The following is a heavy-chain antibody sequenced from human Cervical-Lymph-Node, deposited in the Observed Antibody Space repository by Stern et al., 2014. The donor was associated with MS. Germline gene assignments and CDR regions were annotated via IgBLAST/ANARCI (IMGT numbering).Heavy chain of an antibody. D-gene: IGHD1-1*01. J-gene: IGHJ4*02. CDR2: ISSSGSTI. CDR3: ARGTGTGSFDY. CDR1: GFTFSDYY. Sequence: VHLVESGGGLVKPGGSLRLSCAASGFTFSDYYMSWIRQAPGKGLEWVSYISSSGSTIYYAESVTGRFTISGDNAKDYMQLDMNSLRAEDTAVYYCARGTGTGSFDYWGQGTLVTVSS. V-gene: IGHV3-11*01.